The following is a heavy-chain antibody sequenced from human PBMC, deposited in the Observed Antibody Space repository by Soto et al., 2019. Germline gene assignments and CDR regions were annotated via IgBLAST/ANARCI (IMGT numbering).Heavy chain of an antibody. Sequence: GESLKISCKASGYSFTNYWMGWVRQMPGKGLEWMGIIYPGYSDVRYSPSLEGQVTISVDKSIATAYLQWSSLKAADTAMYYCGRRGGYQGGVDYWGQGTLVTVSS. CDR1: GYSFTNYW. CDR2: IYPGYSDV. J-gene: IGHJ4*02. D-gene: IGHD5-12*01. CDR3: GRRGGYQGGVDY. V-gene: IGHV5-51*01.